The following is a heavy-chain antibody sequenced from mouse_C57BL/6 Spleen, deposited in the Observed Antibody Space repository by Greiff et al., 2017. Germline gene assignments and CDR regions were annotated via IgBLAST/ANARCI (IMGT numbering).Heavy chain of an antibody. J-gene: IGHJ2*01. Sequence: EVKLVESGGGLVKPGGSLKLSCAASGFTFSSYAMSWVRQTPEKRLEWVATISDGGSYTYYPDNVKGRFTISRDNAKNNLYLQMSHLKSEDTAMYYSARERGNHYFDYWGQGTTLTVSS. CDR1: GFTFSSYA. V-gene: IGHV5-4*01. D-gene: IGHD2-1*01. CDR3: ARERGNHYFDY. CDR2: ISDGGSYT.